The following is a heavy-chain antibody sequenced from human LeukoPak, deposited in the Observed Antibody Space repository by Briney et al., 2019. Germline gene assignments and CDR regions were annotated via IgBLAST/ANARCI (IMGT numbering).Heavy chain of an antibody. CDR1: GFTFSSSA. D-gene: IGHD3-22*01. CDR2: ISGSGGDT. V-gene: IGHV3-23*01. CDR3: AKDYYDRSGPGGYFDY. Sequence: GGSLRLSCAASGFTFSSSAMRWDRQAPGKGLEWVSDISGSGGDTYYADSVKGRFTISRDNSKNTLYLHMNSLRAEDTAVYYCAKDYYDRSGPGGYFDYWGQGTLVTVSS. J-gene: IGHJ4*02.